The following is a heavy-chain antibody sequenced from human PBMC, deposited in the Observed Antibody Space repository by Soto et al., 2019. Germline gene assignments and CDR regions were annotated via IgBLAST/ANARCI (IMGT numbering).Heavy chain of an antibody. CDR3: ARSPAYSSSWYVGDYYYYGMDV. Sequence: GGSLRLSCAASGFTVSSNYMSWVRQAPGKGLEWVSVIYSGGSTYYADSVKGRFTISRDNSKNTLYLQMNSLRAEDTAVYYCARSPAYSSSWYVGDYYYYGMDVWGQGTTVTVS. CDR2: IYSGGST. D-gene: IGHD6-13*01. J-gene: IGHJ6*02. V-gene: IGHV3-53*01. CDR1: GFTVSSNY.